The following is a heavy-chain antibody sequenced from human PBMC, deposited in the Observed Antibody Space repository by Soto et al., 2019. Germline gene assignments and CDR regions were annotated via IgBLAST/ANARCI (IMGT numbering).Heavy chain of an antibody. D-gene: IGHD2-15*01. J-gene: IGHJ5*01. CDR3: ARDRCYDGTCYSASDS. CDR1: GFSFSTYN. V-gene: IGHV3-48*02. Sequence: PGGSLRLSCAASGFSFSTYNMDSVRQAPGKGPEWIAYISTTSFTIYYPDSVKGRFTISRDNDRNSLYLEMNSLRDEDTAVYYCARDRCYDGTCYSASDSWGQGTLVTVSS. CDR2: ISTTSFTI.